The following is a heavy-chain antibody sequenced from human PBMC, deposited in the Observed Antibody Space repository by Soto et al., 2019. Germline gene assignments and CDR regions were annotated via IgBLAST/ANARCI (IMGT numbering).Heavy chain of an antibody. CDR1: GFTFSSYA. V-gene: IGHV3-23*01. CDR3: AKLPSLTTVTSTIRY. J-gene: IGHJ4*02. Sequence: EVQLLESGGGLVQPWGSLRLSCAASGFTFSSYAMTWVRQAPGKGLEWVSAISGSGGSTYYADSVKGRFTISRDNSKNTLYLQMNSLRAEDTAVYYCAKLPSLTTVTSTIRYWGQGTLVTVSS. D-gene: IGHD4-17*01. CDR2: ISGSGGST.